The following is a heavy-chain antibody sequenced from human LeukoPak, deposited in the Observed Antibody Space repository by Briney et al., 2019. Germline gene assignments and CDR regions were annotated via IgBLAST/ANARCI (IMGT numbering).Heavy chain of an antibody. V-gene: IGHV3-15*01. CDR2: IKSKTDGGTT. CDR3: TTDVVVVAARGY. J-gene: IGHJ4*02. D-gene: IGHD2-15*01. CDR1: GXTFSNAW. Sequence: PGGSLRLSCAASGXTFSNAWVSWVRQAPGKGLEWVGRIKSKTDGGTTDYAAPVKGRFTISRDDSKNTLYLQMNSLKTEDTAVYYCTTDVVVVAARGYWGQGTLVTVSS.